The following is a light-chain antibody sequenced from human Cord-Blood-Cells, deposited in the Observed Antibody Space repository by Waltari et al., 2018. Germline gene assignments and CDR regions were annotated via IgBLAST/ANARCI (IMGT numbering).Light chain of an antibody. J-gene: IGLJ1*01. CDR2: DVS. Sequence: SALTQPRSVSGSLGQSVTISCTGTSSDVGGYNFVSWYQQHPGKAPKLMIYDVSKRPSGVPDRFSGSKSGNTASLTISGLQAEDEADYYCCSYAGSYTYVFGTGTKVTVL. V-gene: IGLV2-11*01. CDR1: SSDVGGYNF. CDR3: CSYAGSYTYV.